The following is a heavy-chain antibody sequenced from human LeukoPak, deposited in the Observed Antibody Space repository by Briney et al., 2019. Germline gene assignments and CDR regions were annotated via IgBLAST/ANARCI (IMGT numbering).Heavy chain of an antibody. CDR2: ISSSSSYI. J-gene: IGHJ6*03. Sequence: GGSLRLSYAASGFTFSSYSMNWVRQAPGKGLEWVSSISSSSSYIYYADSVKGRFTISRDNAKNSLYLQMNSLRAEDTAVYYCARGRKRSYGSGSYTGYYYYMDVWGKGTTVTVSS. V-gene: IGHV3-21*01. CDR3: ARGRKRSYGSGSYTGYYYYMDV. CDR1: GFTFSSYS. D-gene: IGHD3-10*01.